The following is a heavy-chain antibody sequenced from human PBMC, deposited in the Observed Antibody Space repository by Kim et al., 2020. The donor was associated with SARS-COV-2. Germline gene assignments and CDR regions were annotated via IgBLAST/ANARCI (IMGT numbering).Heavy chain of an antibody. D-gene: IGHD2-21*02. Sequence: GGSLRLSCAASGFTFSSYGMHWVRQAPGKGLEWVAVISYDGSNKYYADSVKGRFTISRDNSKNTLYLQMNSLRAEDTAVYYCAKDGGTDAFDYWGQGTLVTVSS. CDR3: AKDGGTDAFDY. V-gene: IGHV3-30*18. J-gene: IGHJ4*02. CDR2: ISYDGSNK. CDR1: GFTFSSYG.